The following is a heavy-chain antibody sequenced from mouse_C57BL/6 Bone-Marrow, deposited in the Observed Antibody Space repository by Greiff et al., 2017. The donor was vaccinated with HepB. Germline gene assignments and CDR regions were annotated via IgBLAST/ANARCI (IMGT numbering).Heavy chain of an antibody. D-gene: IGHD1-1*01. CDR2: IDPEDGET. CDR3: ASLITTVVAYYAMDY. V-gene: IGHV14-2*01. CDR1: GFNIKDYY. Sequence: VQLQQSGAELVKPGASVKLSCTASGFNIKDYYMHWVKQRTEQGMEWIGRIDPEDGETKYAPKFQGKATITADTSSNTAYLQLSSLTSEDTAVYYCASLITTVVAYYAMDYWGQGTSVTVSS. J-gene: IGHJ4*01.